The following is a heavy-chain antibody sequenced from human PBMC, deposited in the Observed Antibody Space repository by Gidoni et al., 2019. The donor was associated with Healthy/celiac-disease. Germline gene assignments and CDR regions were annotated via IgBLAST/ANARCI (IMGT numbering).Heavy chain of an antibody. CDR3: ARAIAVAGTNSVY. CDR1: GYTFTGYY. J-gene: IGHJ4*02. D-gene: IGHD6-19*01. CDR2: INRSSGGT. Sequence: QVQLVQSGAEVKKPGASVKVCCKASGYTFTGYYMHWVRQAPEQGLGWMGWINRSSGGTNEAKKFQSWGTMTRDTSISTAYMELSRLTSDDTAVYYWARAIAVAGTNSVYWGQGTLVTVSS. V-gene: IGHV1-2*04.